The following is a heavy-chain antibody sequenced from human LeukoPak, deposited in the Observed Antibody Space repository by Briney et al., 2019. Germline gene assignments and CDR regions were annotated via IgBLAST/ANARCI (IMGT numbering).Heavy chain of an antibody. V-gene: IGHV4-38-2*02. CDR1: GYSISSGYY. Sequence: PSETLSLTCSVSGYSISSGYYWGWIRQPPGKGLEWIGSIYHSGSTYYNPSLKSRVTISVATSNNQFSLKLSSVTAADTAVYYCARGVEATSGSWLDPWGQGTLVTVSS. CDR2: IYHSGST. D-gene: IGHD3-10*01. J-gene: IGHJ5*02. CDR3: ARGVEATSGSWLDP.